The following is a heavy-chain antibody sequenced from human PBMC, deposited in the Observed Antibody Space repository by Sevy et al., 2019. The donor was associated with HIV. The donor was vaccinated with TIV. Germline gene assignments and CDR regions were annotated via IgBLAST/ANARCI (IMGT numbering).Heavy chain of an antibody. D-gene: IGHD5-18*01. Sequence: GGSLRLSCAASGFTFSSYGMHWVRQAPGKGLEWVAVIWYDGSNKYYADSVKGRFIISRDNSKNTLYLQMNSLRAEDTAVYYCARDSLDTAMVTTHREAPFDYWGQGTLVTVSS. V-gene: IGHV3-33*01. CDR3: ARDSLDTAMVTTHREAPFDY. CDR1: GFTFSSYG. CDR2: IWYDGSNK. J-gene: IGHJ4*02.